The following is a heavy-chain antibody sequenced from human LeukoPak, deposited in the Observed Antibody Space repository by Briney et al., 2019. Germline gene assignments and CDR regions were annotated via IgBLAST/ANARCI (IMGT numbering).Heavy chain of an antibody. Sequence: SETLSLTCTVSGGSISSSSYYWGWIRQPPGKGLEWIGSIYYSGSTYYNPSLKSRVTISVDTSKNQFSLELSSVTAADTAVYYCARHDSMVRGVNFDYWGQGTLVTVSS. D-gene: IGHD3-10*01. CDR1: GGSISSSSYY. J-gene: IGHJ4*02. CDR2: IYYSGST. V-gene: IGHV4-39*01. CDR3: ARHDSMVRGVNFDY.